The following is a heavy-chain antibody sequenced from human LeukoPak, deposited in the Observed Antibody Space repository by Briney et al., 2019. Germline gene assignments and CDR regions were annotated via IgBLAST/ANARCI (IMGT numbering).Heavy chain of an antibody. D-gene: IGHD1-26*01. CDR1: GFTFSSYG. CDR2: IRYDGSNK. CDR3: AKDWWEQSPSLFDY. Sequence: PGGSLRPSCAASGFTFSSYGMHRVRQAPGKGLEWVAFIRYDGSNKYYADSVKGRFTISRDNSKNTLYLQMNSLRAEDTAVYYCAKDWWEQSPSLFDYWGQGTLVTVSS. V-gene: IGHV3-30*02. J-gene: IGHJ4*02.